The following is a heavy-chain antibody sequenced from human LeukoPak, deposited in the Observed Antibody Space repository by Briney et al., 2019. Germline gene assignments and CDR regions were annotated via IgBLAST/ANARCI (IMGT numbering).Heavy chain of an antibody. J-gene: IGHJ4*02. Sequence: GGSPRLSCSASGFALSSFPMHWVRQAPGTGLEYVSVIRSNGANPGCADSVKCRFTISRANSKNTPNLNMSSLRTEELAVYYWLKTRVGGGWYGYYLDYWGQGTLVTVSS. CDR2: IRSNGANP. D-gene: IGHD6-19*01. CDR3: LKTRVGGGWYGYYLDY. V-gene: IGHV3-64D*09. CDR1: GFALSSFP.